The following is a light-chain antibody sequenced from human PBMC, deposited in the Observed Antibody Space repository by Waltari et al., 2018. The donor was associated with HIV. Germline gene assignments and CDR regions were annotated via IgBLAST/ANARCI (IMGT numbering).Light chain of an antibody. Sequence: QSVLTQPPSASGTPGQRVTIRCSGSSFNIGSNFVYWYQQLPGAAPKLLIYRNNQRPSGFPDRFSGSKSVTSASLAISGLRSEDEADYYCAAWDDSLSGFYVVGTGTKVTVL. CDR3: AAWDDSLSGFYV. CDR1: SFNIGSNF. J-gene: IGLJ1*01. V-gene: IGLV1-47*01. CDR2: RNN.